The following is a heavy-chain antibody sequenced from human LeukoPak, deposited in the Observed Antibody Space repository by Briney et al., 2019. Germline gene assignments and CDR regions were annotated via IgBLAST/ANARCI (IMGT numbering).Heavy chain of an antibody. CDR2: IYYSGST. CDR1: GGSISSYY. CDR3: ARAIPPYYYDTSGYYFTYYFDY. Sequence: SETLSLTCTVSGGSISSYYWSWIRQPPGKGLGWVGYIYYSGSTDYNPSLKSRVTISVDTSKNQFSLKLSSVTAADTAVYYCARAIPPYYYDTSGYYFTYYFDYWGQGALVTVSS. D-gene: IGHD3-22*01. V-gene: IGHV4-59*01. J-gene: IGHJ4*02.